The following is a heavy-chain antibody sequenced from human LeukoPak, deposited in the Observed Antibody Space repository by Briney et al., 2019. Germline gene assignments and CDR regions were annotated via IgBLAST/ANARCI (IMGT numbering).Heavy chain of an antibody. CDR2: ISAYNGNT. V-gene: IGHV1-18*01. CDR1: GCTFTSYG. CDR3: ARAGPFYYGSGNQGRCVDY. D-gene: IGHD3-10*01. J-gene: IGHJ4*02. Sequence: ASVKVSCKASGCTFTSYGISWVRQAPGQGLEWMGWISAYNGNTNYARKFQGRLTVTTDTSTSTAYMELRSLTSDDTAAYYCARAGPFYYGSGNQGRCVDYWGQGTLVTVSS.